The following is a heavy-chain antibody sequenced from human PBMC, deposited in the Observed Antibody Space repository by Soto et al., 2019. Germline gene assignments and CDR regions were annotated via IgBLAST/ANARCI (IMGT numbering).Heavy chain of an antibody. CDR3: AGRRQVINDYYGLAD. Sequence: EVQLVESGGGLVQPGRSLRLSCVASAFNFDDYAMHWVRQAPGKGLEWVSGIGTAGDTKYVGSVKGRFTISRDNAKNSLYLQMNSLRAEDTAVYYCAGRRQVINDYYGLADWGQGTTVIVSS. D-gene: IGHD2-21*01. CDR1: AFNFDDYA. J-gene: IGHJ6*02. CDR2: IGTAGDT. V-gene: IGHV3-13*01.